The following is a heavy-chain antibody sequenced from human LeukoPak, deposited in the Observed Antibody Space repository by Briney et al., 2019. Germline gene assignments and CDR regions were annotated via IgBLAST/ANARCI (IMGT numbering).Heavy chain of an antibody. CDR2: IRYDGSNK. D-gene: IGHD1-26*01. CDR3: AKDRAIVGAIGT. Sequence: PGGSLRLSCAASGFTFSSYGTHWVRQAPGKGLEWVAFIRYDGSNKYYADSVKGRFTISRDNSKNTLFLQMTSLRAEDTAVYYCAKDRAIVGAIGTWGQGTLVTVSS. V-gene: IGHV3-30*02. CDR1: GFTFSSYG. J-gene: IGHJ4*02.